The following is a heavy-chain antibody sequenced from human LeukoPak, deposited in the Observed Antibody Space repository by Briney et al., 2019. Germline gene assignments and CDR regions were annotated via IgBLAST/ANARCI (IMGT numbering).Heavy chain of an antibody. V-gene: IGHV1-24*01. J-gene: IGHJ4*02. Sequence: ASVKVSCKVSGYTLTELSMHWVRQAPGKGLEWMGGFDPEDGETIYAQKFQGRVTMTEDTSTDTAYMELNSLRAEDTALYYCAKDKGSGSYYIDYWGQGTPVTVSS. CDR3: AKDKGSGSYYIDY. D-gene: IGHD3-10*01. CDR2: FDPEDGET. CDR1: GYTLTELS.